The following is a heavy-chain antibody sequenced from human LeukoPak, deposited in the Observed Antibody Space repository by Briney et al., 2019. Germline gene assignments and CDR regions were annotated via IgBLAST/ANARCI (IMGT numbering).Heavy chain of an antibody. CDR3: ARDDQQLGDSWVYYYFDY. CDR1: GGSISSYY. V-gene: IGHV4-4*07. CDR2: IYTSGST. D-gene: IGHD1-1*01. Sequence: PSETLSLTCTVSGGSISSYYWSWIRQPAGKGLEWIGHIYTSGSTNYNPSLKSRVTMSVDTSKNQFSLKLSSVTAADTAVYYCARDDQQLGDSWVYYYFDYWGQGTLVTVSS. J-gene: IGHJ4*02.